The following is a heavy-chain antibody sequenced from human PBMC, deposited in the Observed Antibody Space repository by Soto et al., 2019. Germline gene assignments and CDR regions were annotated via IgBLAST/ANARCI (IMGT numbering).Heavy chain of an antibody. CDR2: ISAYNGNT. CDR1: GYTFTSYG. Sequence: QVQLVQSGAEVKKPGASVKVSCKASGYTFTSYGISWVRQAPGQGLEWMGWISAYNGNTNYAQKLQGRVTMTTDTSTSTAYMEVRSLRSDDTAVYYCARVGRVAAAGTPYTRYWFDPWGQGNLVTVSS. V-gene: IGHV1-18*01. CDR3: ARVGRVAAAGTPYTRYWFDP. J-gene: IGHJ5*02. D-gene: IGHD6-13*01.